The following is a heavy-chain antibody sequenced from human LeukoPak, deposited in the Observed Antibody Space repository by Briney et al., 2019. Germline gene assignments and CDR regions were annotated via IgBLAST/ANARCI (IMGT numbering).Heavy chain of an antibody. CDR2: ISDGGT. CDR3: ARGFTYGSGSYYNFDY. J-gene: IGHJ4*02. Sequence: GGSLRLSCTASGFTFINYAMSWVRQAPGQGLEWVSIISDGGTYYADSVKGRFTISRDNSKNTLFLHMNSLRAEDTAVYYCARGFTYGSGSYYNFDYWGQGTLVTVSS. D-gene: IGHD3-10*01. V-gene: IGHV3-23*01. CDR1: GFTFINYA.